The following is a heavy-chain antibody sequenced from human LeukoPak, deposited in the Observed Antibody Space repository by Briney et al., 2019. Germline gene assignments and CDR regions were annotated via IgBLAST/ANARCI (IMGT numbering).Heavy chain of an antibody. CDR1: GGSISSSSYY. V-gene: IGHV4-39*07. Sequence: NSSETLSLTCTVSGGSISSSSYYWGWIRQPPGKGLEWIGSIYYSGSTYYSPSLKSRVTISVDTSKNQFSLKLSSVTAADTAVYYCARGLRGSGSYYWLWGQGTLVTVSS. CDR3: ARGLRGSGSYYWL. J-gene: IGHJ4*02. D-gene: IGHD1-26*01. CDR2: IYYSGST.